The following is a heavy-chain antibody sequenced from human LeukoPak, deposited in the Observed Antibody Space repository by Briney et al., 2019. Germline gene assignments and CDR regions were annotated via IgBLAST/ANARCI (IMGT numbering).Heavy chain of an antibody. V-gene: IGHV3-23*01. CDR1: GFTFSSYA. J-gene: IGHJ4*02. CDR3: ATPIVVVPAAHPDY. D-gene: IGHD2-2*01. CDR2: ISGSGGST. Sequence: GGSLRLSCAASGFTFSSYAMSWVCQAPGKGLEWVSAISGSGGSTYYADSVKGRFTISRDNSKNTLYLQMNSLRAEDTAVYYCATPIVVVPAAHPDYWGQGTLVTVSS.